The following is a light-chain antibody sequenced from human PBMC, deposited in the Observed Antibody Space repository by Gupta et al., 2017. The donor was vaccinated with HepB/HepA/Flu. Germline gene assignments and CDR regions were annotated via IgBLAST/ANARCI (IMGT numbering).Light chain of an antibody. Sequence: DIQMTQSPSSLSASIGDRLTITCRASQKISNLLNWYQQMPGKAPKLLIYGASSLQSGVPSRFSGSGSGTDFTLTISSLQPEDFGSYYCERTYSVPYTFGQGTKLEIK. CDR1: QKISNL. V-gene: IGKV1-39*01. J-gene: IGKJ2*01. CDR3: ERTYSVPYT. CDR2: GAS.